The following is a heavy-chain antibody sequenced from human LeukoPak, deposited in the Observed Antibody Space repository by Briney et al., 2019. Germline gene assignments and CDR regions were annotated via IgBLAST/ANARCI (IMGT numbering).Heavy chain of an antibody. V-gene: IGHV1-58*01. J-gene: IGHJ6*02. CDR2: IVVGSGNT. CDR1: GFTFPSSA. D-gene: IGHD3-3*01. Sequence: SVKVSCKGPGFTFPSSAWQWVRQARGQRLEWIGWIVVGSGNTNYAQKFQERVTITRDMSTSTAYMELSSLRSEDTAVYYCAAARFLDFPTGYYYYGMDVWGQGTTVTVSS. CDR3: AAARFLDFPTGYYYYGMDV.